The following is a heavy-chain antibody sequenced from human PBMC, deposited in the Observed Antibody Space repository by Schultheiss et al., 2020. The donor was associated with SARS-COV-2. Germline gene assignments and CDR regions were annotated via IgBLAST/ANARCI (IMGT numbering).Heavy chain of an antibody. CDR1: DGSFSDYY. CDR2: IYHSGST. D-gene: IGHD4-17*01. V-gene: IGHV4-34*01. Sequence: SETLSLTCAVYDGSFSDYYWNWVRQPPGKGLEWIGEIYHSGSTNYNPSLKSRVTISVDTSKNQFSLKLSSVTAADTAVYYCARGMDGDANDYWGQGTLVTVSS. CDR3: ARGMDGDANDY. J-gene: IGHJ4*02.